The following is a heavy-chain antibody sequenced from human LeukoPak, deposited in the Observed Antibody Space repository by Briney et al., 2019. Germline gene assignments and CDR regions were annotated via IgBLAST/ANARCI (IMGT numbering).Heavy chain of an antibody. Sequence: RPGGSLRLSCAASGFTSSSNALAMSWVRQAPGKGMEWVSVISCSGGSTYYADSVKGRFTISRDNSKNTLYLQMNSLRAEDTAMYYCATIPSSGMSYYYYYAMNVWGQGTTVTVSS. CDR2: ISCSGGST. V-gene: IGHV3-23*01. J-gene: IGHJ6*02. CDR3: ATIPSSGMSYYYYYAMNV. CDR1: GFTSSSNA. D-gene: IGHD3-3*01.